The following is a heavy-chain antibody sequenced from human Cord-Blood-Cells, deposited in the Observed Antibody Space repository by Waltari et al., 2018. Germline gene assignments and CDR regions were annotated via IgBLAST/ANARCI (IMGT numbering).Heavy chain of an antibody. D-gene: IGHD6-6*01. Sequence: QLQLQESGPGLVKPSETLSLTCTVTGGSISSSSYYWGWIRQPPGKGLEWIGSIYYSGSTCYNPSLKGRVPITVDTSKNQFSLKLSSVTAADTAVYYCARGAYSSSSDYWGQGTLVTVSS. J-gene: IGHJ4*02. CDR3: ARGAYSSSSDY. V-gene: IGHV4-39*01. CDR1: GGSISSSSYY. CDR2: IYYSGST.